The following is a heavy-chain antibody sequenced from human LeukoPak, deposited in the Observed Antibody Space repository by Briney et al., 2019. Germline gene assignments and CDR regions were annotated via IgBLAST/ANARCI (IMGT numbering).Heavy chain of an antibody. CDR3: AKKPGHYYDSSGYSREYYFDY. Sequence: PGGSLRLSCAASGFTFSSYAMSWVRQAPGKGLEWVSAISGSGGSTYYADSVKGRFTISRDNSKNTLYLQMNSLRAEATAVYYCAKKPGHYYDSSGYSREYYFDYWGQGTLVTVSS. V-gene: IGHV3-23*01. CDR2: ISGSGGST. D-gene: IGHD3-22*01. J-gene: IGHJ4*02. CDR1: GFTFSSYA.